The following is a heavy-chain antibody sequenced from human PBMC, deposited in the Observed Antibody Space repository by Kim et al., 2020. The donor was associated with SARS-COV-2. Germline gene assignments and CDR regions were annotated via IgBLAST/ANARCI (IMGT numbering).Heavy chain of an antibody. CDR3: AREAVTARPDWFDP. J-gene: IGHJ5*02. D-gene: IGHD2-21*02. V-gene: IGHV4-4*06. Sequence: YNPSLKGRVSMSVDTSKNQFSLKVTSVTAADTTVYFCAREAVTARPDWFDPWGQGILVTVSS.